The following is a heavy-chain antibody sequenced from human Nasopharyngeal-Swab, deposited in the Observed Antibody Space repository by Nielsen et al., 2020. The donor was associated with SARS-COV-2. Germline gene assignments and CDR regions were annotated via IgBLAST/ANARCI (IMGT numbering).Heavy chain of an antibody. V-gene: IGHV3-33*01. D-gene: IGHD6-19*01. CDR1: GFDFNNYG. CDR3: ARGSSQTSFDY. CDR2: IWYDGSNT. J-gene: IGHJ4*02. Sequence: GESLKISCEASGFDFNNYGMHWVRQAPGKGLEWVATIWYDGSNTYLADSVKGRFTISRDNSKNTLFLHMSSLRAEDTALYFCARGSSQTSFDYWGQGALVTVSS.